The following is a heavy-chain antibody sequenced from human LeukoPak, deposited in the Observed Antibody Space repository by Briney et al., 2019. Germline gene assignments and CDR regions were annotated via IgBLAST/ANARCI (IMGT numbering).Heavy chain of an antibody. CDR1: GFTVSSNY. CDR2: IYSGGST. Sequence: GGSLRLSCAASGFTVSSNYMSWVRQAPGKGLEWVSVIYSGGSTYYADSVKGRFTISGDNSKNTLYLQMNSLRAEDTAVYYCTRLWLRDSSFDYWGQGTLVTVSS. D-gene: IGHD5-12*01. V-gene: IGHV3-66*01. CDR3: TRLWLRDSSFDY. J-gene: IGHJ4*02.